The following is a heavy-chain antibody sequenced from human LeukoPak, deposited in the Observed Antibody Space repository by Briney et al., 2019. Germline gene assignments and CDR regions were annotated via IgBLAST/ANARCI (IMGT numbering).Heavy chain of an antibody. D-gene: IGHD1-26*01. Sequence: PGGSLTLSCAASGFTVSSNYMSWVRQAPGKGLEWVSVMYSGGSTYYADSVKGRFTISRDNSKNTLYLQMNSLRAEDTAVYYCARGIVGALDAFDIWGQGTMVTVSS. J-gene: IGHJ3*02. CDR2: MYSGGST. CDR3: ARGIVGALDAFDI. CDR1: GFTVSSNY. V-gene: IGHV3-66*01.